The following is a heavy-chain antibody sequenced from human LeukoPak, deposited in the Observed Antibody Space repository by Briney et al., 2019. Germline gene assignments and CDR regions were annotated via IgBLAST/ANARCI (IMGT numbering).Heavy chain of an antibody. CDR3: ARGLTGTTINDAFDI. CDR1: GYTFKSYG. V-gene: IGHV1-18*01. J-gene: IGHJ3*02. Sequence: GTSVKVSCKASGYTFKSYGISWVRQAPGQGLEWMGWISAYNGNTNYAQKLQGRVTMTTDTSTSTAYMELRSLRSDDTAVYYCARGLTGTTINDAFDIWGQGTMVTVSS. CDR2: ISAYNGNT. D-gene: IGHD1-7*01.